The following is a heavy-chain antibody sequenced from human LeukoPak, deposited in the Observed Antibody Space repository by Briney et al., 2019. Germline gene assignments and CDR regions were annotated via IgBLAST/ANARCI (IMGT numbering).Heavy chain of an antibody. CDR2: MNPNSGNT. CDR1: GYTFTGYY. D-gene: IGHD4-23*01. Sequence: ASVKVSCKASGYTFTGYYMHWVRQATGQGLEWMGWMNPNSGNTGYAQKFQGRVTMTRNTSISTAYMELSSLRSEDTAVYYCARYSRRRGKTYGGDIDYWGQGTLVTVSS. CDR3: ARYSRRRGKTYGGDIDY. V-gene: IGHV1-8*02. J-gene: IGHJ4*02.